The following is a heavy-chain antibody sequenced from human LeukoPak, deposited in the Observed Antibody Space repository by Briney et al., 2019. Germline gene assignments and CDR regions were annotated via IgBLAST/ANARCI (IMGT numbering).Heavy chain of an antibody. D-gene: IGHD3-22*01. CDR1: GGSFSGYY. J-gene: IGHJ4*02. CDR2: INHSGST. V-gene: IGHV4-34*01. Sequence: PSETLSLTCAVYGGSFSGYYWSWIRQPPGKGLERIGEINHSGSTNYNPSHKSRVTISVDTSKNQFSLKLSSVTAADTAVYYCARTRYYDSSGRIDYWGQGTLVTVSS. CDR3: ARTRYYDSSGRIDY.